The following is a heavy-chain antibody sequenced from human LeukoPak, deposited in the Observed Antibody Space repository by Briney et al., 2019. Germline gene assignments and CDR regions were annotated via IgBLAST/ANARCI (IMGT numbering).Heavy chain of an antibody. D-gene: IGHD3-22*01. CDR3: ARRSDYYDSSGYNWFDP. V-gene: IGHV4-59*08. J-gene: IGHJ5*02. CDR1: GGSISSYY. CDR2: IYYSGST. Sequence: SETLSLTCTVSGGSISSYYWSWIRQPPGKGLEWIGYIYYSGSTNYNPSLKIRVTISVDTSKNQFSLKLSSATAADTAVYYCARRSDYYDSSGYNWFDPWGQGTLVTVSS.